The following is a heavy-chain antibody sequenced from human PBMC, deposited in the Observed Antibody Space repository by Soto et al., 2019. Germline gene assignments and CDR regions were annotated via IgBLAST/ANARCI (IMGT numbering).Heavy chain of an antibody. Sequence: ASVKVSCKASGYTFTSYAMHWVRQAPGQRLEWMGWINAGNGNTKYSQKFQGRVTITRDTSASTAYMELSSLRSEDTAVYYCARSPGYSSGWSDYYYYGMDVWGQGTTVTVSS. J-gene: IGHJ6*02. CDR3: ARSPGYSSGWSDYYYYGMDV. D-gene: IGHD6-19*01. V-gene: IGHV1-3*01. CDR1: GYTFTSYA. CDR2: INAGNGNT.